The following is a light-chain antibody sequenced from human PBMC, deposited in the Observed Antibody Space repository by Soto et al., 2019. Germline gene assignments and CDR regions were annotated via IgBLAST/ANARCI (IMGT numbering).Light chain of an antibody. Sequence: EIVMTQSPATLSVSPGERATLSCRASQSVSSNLAWYQQKPGQAPRLLMYGASSRATGIPDRFSGSGSGTDFTLTISSLEPEDFAVYYCQQYGSSGTFGQGTKVDIK. V-gene: IGKV3-20*01. CDR1: QSVSSN. CDR3: QQYGSSGT. CDR2: GAS. J-gene: IGKJ1*01.